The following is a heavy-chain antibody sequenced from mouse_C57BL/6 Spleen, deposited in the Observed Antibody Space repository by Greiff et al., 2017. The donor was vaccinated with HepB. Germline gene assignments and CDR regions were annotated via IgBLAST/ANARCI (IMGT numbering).Heavy chain of an antibody. J-gene: IGHJ2*01. D-gene: IGHD1-1*01. CDR2: ISSGSSTI. CDR3: ARGVNYYGSSYEYYFDY. CDR1: GFTFSDYG. Sequence: DVMLVESGGGLVKPGGSLKLSCAASGFTFSDYGMHWIRQAPEKGLEWVAYISSGSSTIYYADTVKGRFTISRDNAKNTLFLQMTSLRSEDTAMYYCARGVNYYGSSYEYYFDYWGQGTTLTVSS. V-gene: IGHV5-17*01.